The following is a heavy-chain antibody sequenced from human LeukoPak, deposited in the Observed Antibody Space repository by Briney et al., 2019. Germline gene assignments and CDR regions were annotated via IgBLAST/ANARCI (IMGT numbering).Heavy chain of an antibody. CDR2: ISAYNGNT. D-gene: IGHD4-17*01. CDR3: ARNTKITYYGDYPDY. V-gene: IGHV1-18*01. Sequence: ASVKVSCKASGYTFTSYGISWVRQAPGQGLEWMGWISAYNGNTNYAQKLQGRVTMTTDTSTSTAYMELRSLRSDDTAVYYCARNTKITYYGDYPDYWGQGTLVTVSS. CDR1: GYTFTSYG. J-gene: IGHJ4*02.